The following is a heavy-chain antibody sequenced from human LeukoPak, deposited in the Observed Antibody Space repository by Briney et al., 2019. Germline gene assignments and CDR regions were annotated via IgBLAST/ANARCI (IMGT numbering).Heavy chain of an antibody. D-gene: IGHD1-14*01. Sequence: GGSLRLSCAASGFTFSRSWMHWVRQAPGKGLVWVSRMNSDGSTTTYADSVKGRFTISRDNAKNTLYLQMNSLRAEDTAVYYCARGQRPPTGYMDVWGKGTTVTISS. CDR1: GFTFSRSW. V-gene: IGHV3-74*01. CDR3: ARGQRPPTGYMDV. J-gene: IGHJ6*03. CDR2: MNSDGSTT.